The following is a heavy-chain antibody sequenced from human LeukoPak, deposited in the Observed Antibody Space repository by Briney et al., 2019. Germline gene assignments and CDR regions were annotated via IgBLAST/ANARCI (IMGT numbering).Heavy chain of an antibody. J-gene: IGHJ4*02. V-gene: IGHV1-46*01. Sequence: ASVKVSCKASGYTFRSYYMHWVRQAPGQGLEWMGIINPSGTSTTYAQRFQGRPTMTRDTSTSTVYMELSSLRSEDTAVYYCTRDPSSGHYESGDYWGQGTLVTVSS. CDR2: INPSGTST. CDR3: TRDPSSGHYESGDY. D-gene: IGHD6-19*01. CDR1: GYTFRSYY.